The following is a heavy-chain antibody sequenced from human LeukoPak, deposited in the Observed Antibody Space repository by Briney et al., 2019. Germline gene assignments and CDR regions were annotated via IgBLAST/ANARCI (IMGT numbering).Heavy chain of an antibody. CDR3: ARMEQQLVRDNWFDP. CDR2: IIPIFGIA. V-gene: IGHV1-69*04. D-gene: IGHD6-13*01. J-gene: IGHJ5*02. Sequence: SVKASCKASGGTFSSYAISWVRQAPGQGLEWMGRIIPIFGIANYAQKFQGRVTITADKSTSTAYMELSSLRSEDTAVYYCARMEQQLVRDNWFDPWGQGTLVTVSS. CDR1: GGTFSSYA.